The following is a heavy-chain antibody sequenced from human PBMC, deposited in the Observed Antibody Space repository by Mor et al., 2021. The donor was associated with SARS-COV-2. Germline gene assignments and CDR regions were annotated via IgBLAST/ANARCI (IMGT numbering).Heavy chain of an antibody. D-gene: IGHD4-17*01. V-gene: IGHV4-34*01. CDR2: INHSGST. Sequence: GEINHSGSTNYNPSLKSRVTISVDTSKNQFSLKLSSVTAADTAVYYCARTTTVTTSALDYWGQGTLVTVSS. CDR3: ARTTTVTTSALDY. J-gene: IGHJ4*02.